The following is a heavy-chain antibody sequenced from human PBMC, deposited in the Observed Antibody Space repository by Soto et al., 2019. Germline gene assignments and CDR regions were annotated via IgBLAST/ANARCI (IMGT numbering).Heavy chain of an antibody. V-gene: IGHV3-30*03. CDR3: ARPTYLYDSSGPPAY. J-gene: IGHJ4*02. D-gene: IGHD3-22*01. CDR1: GLSFSSYG. CDR2: IPYDGSNK. Sequence: HPGGSLRLSCADSGLSFSSYGMHWVRQAPGEGLEWVAAIPYDGSNKNYLASVEGRFTISRDNSKNTLYLQMNALRPEDTAVYYCARPTYLYDSSGPPAYWGQGTLVTVSS.